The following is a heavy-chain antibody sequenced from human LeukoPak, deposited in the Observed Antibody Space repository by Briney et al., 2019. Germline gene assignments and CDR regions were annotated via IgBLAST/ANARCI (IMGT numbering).Heavy chain of an antibody. Sequence: GGSLRLSCAASGFTFSSYSMNWVRQAPGKGLEWVSSISSSSSYIYYADSVKGRFTISRDNAKNSLYLQMNSLRAEDTAVYYCARDMDYDFWSGYYPHPPFDYWGQGTLATVSS. V-gene: IGHV3-21*01. D-gene: IGHD3-3*01. J-gene: IGHJ4*02. CDR2: ISSSSSYI. CDR3: ARDMDYDFWSGYYPHPPFDY. CDR1: GFTFSSYS.